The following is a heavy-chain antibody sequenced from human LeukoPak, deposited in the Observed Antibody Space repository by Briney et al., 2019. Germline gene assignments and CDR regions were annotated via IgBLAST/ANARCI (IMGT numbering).Heavy chain of an antibody. Sequence: GGSLRLSCAVSGITLSNYGMSWVRQAPGKGLEWLSYINIGGTNTHYADSVKGRFTISRDNAKKSLYLEMNNLRAEDTAVYYCATDGAGFDTWGQGVLVTVSS. CDR3: ATDGAGFDT. CDR2: INIGGTNT. CDR1: GITLSNYG. V-gene: IGHV3-11*01. J-gene: IGHJ5*02.